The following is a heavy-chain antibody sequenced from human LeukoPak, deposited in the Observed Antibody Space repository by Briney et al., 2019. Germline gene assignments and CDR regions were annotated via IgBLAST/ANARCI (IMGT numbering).Heavy chain of an antibody. CDR2: ISGSGGGT. Sequence: GGSLRLSCAASGFTFSTYAMSWVRQAAGKGLEWVSLISGSGGGTYYADSVKGRFTISRDNSKNTLYLQMNSLRAEDTAVYYCAKDLPVLRYFDWPKGGMDVWGQGTTVTVSS. D-gene: IGHD3-9*01. J-gene: IGHJ6*02. V-gene: IGHV3-23*01. CDR1: GFTFSTYA. CDR3: AKDLPVLRYFDWPKGGMDV.